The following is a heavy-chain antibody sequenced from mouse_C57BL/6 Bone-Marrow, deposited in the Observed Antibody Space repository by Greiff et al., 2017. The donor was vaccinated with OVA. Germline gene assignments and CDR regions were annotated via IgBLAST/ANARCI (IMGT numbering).Heavy chain of an antibody. V-gene: IGHV5-17*01. J-gene: IGHJ1*03. CDR1: GFTFSDYG. CDR3: ARDYGSRNVGGPWYFDV. Sequence: EVKLMESGGGLVKPGGSLKLSCAASGFTFSDYGMHWVRQAPEKGLEWVAYISSGSSTIYYADTVKGRFTISRDNAKNTLFLQMTSLRSEDTAMYYCARDYGSRNVGGPWYFDVWGTGTTVTVSS. D-gene: IGHD1-1*01. CDR2: ISSGSSTI.